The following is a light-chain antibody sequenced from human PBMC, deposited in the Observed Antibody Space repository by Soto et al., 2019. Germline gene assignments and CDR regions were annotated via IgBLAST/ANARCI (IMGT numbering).Light chain of an antibody. Sequence: QLVLTQAPSASGTPGQRVTISCSGGSSNIGKNTVNWYQQLPGTAPKLLIHSTSQRPSGVPARFSGSKSGTSASLAISGLQFEDEADYYCAARDDSLKGVLFGGGTKLTVL. CDR1: SSNIGKNT. CDR2: STS. CDR3: AARDDSLKGVL. V-gene: IGLV1-44*01. J-gene: IGLJ2*01.